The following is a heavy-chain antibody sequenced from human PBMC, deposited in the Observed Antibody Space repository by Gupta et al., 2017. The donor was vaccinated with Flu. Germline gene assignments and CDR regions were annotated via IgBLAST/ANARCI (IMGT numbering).Heavy chain of an antibody. CDR3: TTDYLLWFGEC. CDR2: IKSKTDGGTT. D-gene: IGHD3-10*01. CDR1: GFTFSNAW. Sequence: EVQLVESGGGLVKPGGSLRLSCAASGFTFSNAWMSWVHQAPGKGLEWVGRIKSKTDGGTTDYAAPVKGRFTISRDDSKNTLYLQMNSLKTEDTAVYYCTTDYLLWFGECWGQGTLVTVSS. J-gene: IGHJ4*02. V-gene: IGHV3-15*01.